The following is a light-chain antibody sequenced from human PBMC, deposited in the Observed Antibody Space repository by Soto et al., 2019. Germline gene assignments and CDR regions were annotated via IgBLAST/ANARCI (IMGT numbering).Light chain of an antibody. CDR1: QDISNY. J-gene: IGKJ1*01. CDR3: QKYNSAPLT. V-gene: IGKV1-27*01. Sequence: IQMTQSPSSLSASVGDRVTITCRASQDISNYFAWYQQRPGKVPKLLICAASTLQPGVPSRFSGSGSGTDFTLTISSLQPEDVGTYYCQKYNSAPLTFGQGIKVEIK. CDR2: AAS.